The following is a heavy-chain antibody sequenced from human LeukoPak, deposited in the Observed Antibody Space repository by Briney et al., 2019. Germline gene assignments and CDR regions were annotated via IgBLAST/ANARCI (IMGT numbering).Heavy chain of an antibody. CDR2: MNPNSGNT. Sequence: ASVKVSCKASGYSFTSYGFNWLRQATGQGLEWMGWMNPNSGNTGYAQKFQGRVTITRNTSISTAYMELSSLRSEDTAVYCCARGGSGSQYYYYYMDVWGKGTTVTVSS. V-gene: IGHV1-8*03. J-gene: IGHJ6*03. CDR3: ARGGSGSQYYYYYMDV. D-gene: IGHD1-26*01. CDR1: GYSFTSYG.